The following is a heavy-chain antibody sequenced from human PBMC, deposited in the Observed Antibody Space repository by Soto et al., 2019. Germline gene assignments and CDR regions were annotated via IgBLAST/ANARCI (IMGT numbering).Heavy chain of an antibody. J-gene: IGHJ3*02. CDR2: IYHSGST. D-gene: IGHD4-17*01. Sequence: QMQLQESGPGLVKPSETLSLTCTVSGGSVSSGSYYWNWIRQPPGKGLEWIGYIYHSGSTNYNPSLXRXVPXSVDTPKNQFSLKLSSVTAADPAVYYCARSPTVTRDDAFEIWGQGTMVTVSP. CDR1: GGSVSSGSYY. CDR3: ARSPTVTRDDAFEI. V-gene: IGHV4-61*01.